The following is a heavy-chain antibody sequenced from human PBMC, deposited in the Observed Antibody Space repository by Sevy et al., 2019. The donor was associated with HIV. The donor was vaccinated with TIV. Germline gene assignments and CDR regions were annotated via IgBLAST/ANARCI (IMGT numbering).Heavy chain of an antibody. V-gene: IGHV3-33*01. Sequence: GGSLRLSCAASGFTFSSYGMHWVRQAPGKGLEWVAVIWYDGSNKYYADSVKGRFTISRENSKNTLYLQMNSLRAEDTAVYYCARAGIVVANPYFDYWGQGTLVTVSS. CDR3: ARAGIVVANPYFDY. CDR2: IWYDGSNK. CDR1: GFTFSSYG. D-gene: IGHD3-22*01. J-gene: IGHJ4*02.